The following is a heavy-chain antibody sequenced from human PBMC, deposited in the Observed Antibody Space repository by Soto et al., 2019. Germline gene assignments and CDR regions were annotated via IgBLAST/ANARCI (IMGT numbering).Heavy chain of an antibody. V-gene: IGHV4-59*08. CDR1: GGSISSYY. CDR3: ARGKKESYYDFWSGYPFFDY. CDR2: IYYSGST. Sequence: SETLSLTCTVSGGSISSYYWSWIRQPPGKGLDWFVYIYYSGSTNYNPSLKSRVTISVDTSKNQFSLKLSSVTAADTAVYYCARGKKESYYDFWSGYPFFDYWGQGTLVTVSS. D-gene: IGHD3-3*01. J-gene: IGHJ4*02.